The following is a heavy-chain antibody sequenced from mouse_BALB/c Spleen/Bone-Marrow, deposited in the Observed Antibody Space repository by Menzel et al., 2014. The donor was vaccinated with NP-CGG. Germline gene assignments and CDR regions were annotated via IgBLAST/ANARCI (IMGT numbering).Heavy chain of an antibody. D-gene: IGHD2-12*01. V-gene: IGHV1-87*01. J-gene: IGHJ2*01. Sequence: QVQLQQSGADLARPGASVKLSCKASGYTFTSYWMQWVKQRPGQGLEWIGAIYPGDGDTRYTQKFKGKATLTADKSSSTAYMQLSSLASEDSAVYYCARRRREYYFDYWGQGTTLTVSS. CDR3: ARRRREYYFDY. CDR2: IYPGDGDT. CDR1: GYTFTSYW.